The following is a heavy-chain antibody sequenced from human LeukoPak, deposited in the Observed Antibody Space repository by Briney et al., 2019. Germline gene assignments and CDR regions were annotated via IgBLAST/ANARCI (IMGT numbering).Heavy chain of an antibody. J-gene: IGHJ4*02. CDR2: IYYSGST. D-gene: IGHD2-2*01. Sequence: SSETLSLTCTVSGGSISSSSYYWGWIRQPPGKGLEWIGSIYYSGSTYYNPSLKSRVTMSVDTSKNQFSLKLSSVTAADTAVYYCAKYHCSSTACYYFDYWGQGTLVTVSS. CDR1: GGSISSSSYY. CDR3: AKYHCSSTACYYFDY. V-gene: IGHV4-39*07.